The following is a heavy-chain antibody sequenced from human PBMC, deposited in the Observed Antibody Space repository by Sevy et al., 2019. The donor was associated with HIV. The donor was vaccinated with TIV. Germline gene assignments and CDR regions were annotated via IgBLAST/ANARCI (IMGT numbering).Heavy chain of an antibody. CDR1: GFTFSSYA. Sequence: GGSLRLSCAASGFTFSSYAMSWVRQAPGKGLEWVSAISGSGGSTYYADSVKGRFTTSRDNSKNTLYLQMNSLRAEDTAVYYCAKDRRIGYSYGYDAFDIWGQGTMVTVSS. D-gene: IGHD5-18*01. V-gene: IGHV3-23*01. J-gene: IGHJ3*02. CDR2: ISGSGGST. CDR3: AKDRRIGYSYGYDAFDI.